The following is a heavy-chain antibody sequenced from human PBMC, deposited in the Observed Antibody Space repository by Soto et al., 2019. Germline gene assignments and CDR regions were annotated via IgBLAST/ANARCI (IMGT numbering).Heavy chain of an antibody. CDR3: VRGGCGGLFDP. V-gene: IGHV3-11*05. CDR2: ISPGSRYP. CDR1: GFTFGDSY. D-gene: IGHD2-21*01. Sequence: QVQLVESGGGLVPPGGSLRLSCAGSGFTFGDSYMSWIRQAPGKGLEWLAYISPGSRYPAYADSVKGRFTISRDNAKRSLYLQMMSLTAEDTAIYYCVRGGCGGLFDPWGHGTMVTVSS. J-gene: IGHJ5*02.